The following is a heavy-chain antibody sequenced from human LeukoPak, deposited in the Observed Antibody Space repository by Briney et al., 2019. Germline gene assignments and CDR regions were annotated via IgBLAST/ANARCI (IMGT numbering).Heavy chain of an antibody. J-gene: IGHJ3*02. V-gene: IGHV4-59*08. CDR2: IYYCGGT. CDR3: ARHVTIRGPYDASDI. D-gene: IGHD5-24*01. Sequence: LETLSLTRTLSGVSISRLFWSWMGQPPGQELEGFGYIYYCGGTDETPSLKSRVTISVHTSKNQFSLKLRSVTAADTGVYYCARHVTIRGPYDASDIWGQRTMVTVSP. CDR1: GVSISRLF.